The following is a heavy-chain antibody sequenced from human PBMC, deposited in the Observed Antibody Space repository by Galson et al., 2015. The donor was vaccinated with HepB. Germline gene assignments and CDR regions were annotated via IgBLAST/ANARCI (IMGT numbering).Heavy chain of an antibody. D-gene: IGHD2-2*01. CDR3: AKDQISSTSWENRNYFFDY. CDR2: ISSDGSKE. V-gene: IGHV3-30*18. CDR1: GFTFSSYG. J-gene: IGHJ4*02. Sequence: SLRLSCAASGFTFSSYGMHWVRQAPGKGLEWVAVISSDGSKEYYADSVKGRFTISRDNSKNTLYLQMNSLGAEDTAVYYCAKDQISSTSWENRNYFFDYWGQGTLVTVSS.